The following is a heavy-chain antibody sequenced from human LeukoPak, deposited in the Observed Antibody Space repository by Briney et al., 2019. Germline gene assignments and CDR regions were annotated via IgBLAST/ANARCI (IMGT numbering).Heavy chain of an antibody. Sequence: PGGFLRLSCAASGFTFSSYNMNWVRQAPGKGLEWVSDISSSGSTIYFADSVKGRFTISRDNAKNSLYLQMNSLRDEDTAVYYCARLEYYYVSGNYYKLFDYWGQGTLVTVCS. CDR1: GFTFSSYN. D-gene: IGHD3-10*01. J-gene: IGHJ4*02. V-gene: IGHV3-48*02. CDR2: ISSSGSTI. CDR3: ARLEYYYVSGNYYKLFDY.